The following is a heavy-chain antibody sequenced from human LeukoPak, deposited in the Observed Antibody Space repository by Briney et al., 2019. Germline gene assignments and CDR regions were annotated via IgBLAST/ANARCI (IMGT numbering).Heavy chain of an antibody. J-gene: IGHJ4*02. D-gene: IGHD6-13*01. CDR2: ISWDGGST. Sequence: PGGSLRLSCAASGFTFDDYAMHWVRQAPGKGLEWVSLISWDGGSTYYADSVKGRLTISRDNSKNSLYLQMNSLGAEDTALYYCAKGTSSWHEFDYWGQGTLVTVSS. CDR3: AKGTSSWHEFDY. CDR1: GFTFDDYA. V-gene: IGHV3-43D*03.